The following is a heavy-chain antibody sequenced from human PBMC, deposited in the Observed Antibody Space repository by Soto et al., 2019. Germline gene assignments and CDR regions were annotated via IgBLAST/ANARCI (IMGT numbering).Heavy chain of an antibody. Sequence: ASVKVSCKASGYTFTSYGISWVRQAPGQGLEWMGWISAYNGNTNYAQKLQGRVTMTTDTSTSTAYMELRSLRSDDTAVYYCARSEYCSGGSCYLNWFDPWGQGTLVTAPQ. CDR1: GYTFTSYG. CDR3: ARSEYCSGGSCYLNWFDP. D-gene: IGHD2-15*01. V-gene: IGHV1-18*01. J-gene: IGHJ5*02. CDR2: ISAYNGNT.